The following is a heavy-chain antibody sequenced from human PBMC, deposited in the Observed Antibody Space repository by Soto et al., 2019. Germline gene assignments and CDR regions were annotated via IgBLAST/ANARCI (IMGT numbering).Heavy chain of an antibody. J-gene: IGHJ4*02. Sequence: QERLQGSGPGLVKPSETLSLTCSVSGGSINGYYWNWIRQPPGKGLEWLGNVYFSGSTHYNPSLEARLTISVDTSKKQISLKLRSVTAADTAVYYCARQEAVPGTPFDSWGQGTLVSVSS. CDR3: ARQEAVPGTPFDS. D-gene: IGHD6-19*01. CDR1: GGSINGYY. V-gene: IGHV4-59*01. CDR2: VYFSGST.